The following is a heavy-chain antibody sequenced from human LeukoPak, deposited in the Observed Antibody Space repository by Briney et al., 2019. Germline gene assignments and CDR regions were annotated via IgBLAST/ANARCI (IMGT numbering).Heavy chain of an antibody. D-gene: IGHD3-10*01. Sequence: SETLSLTCTVSGVSISSITYYWSWIRQPAGKGLEWIGRFYTSGSTNNNPSLKSRVTISVDTSKNQFSLNLRSVTAADTAVYYCAREDITMVRGVMYNWFDPWGQGTLVTVSS. V-gene: IGHV4-61*02. CDR1: GVSISSITYY. CDR2: FYTSGST. J-gene: IGHJ5*02. CDR3: AREDITMVRGVMYNWFDP.